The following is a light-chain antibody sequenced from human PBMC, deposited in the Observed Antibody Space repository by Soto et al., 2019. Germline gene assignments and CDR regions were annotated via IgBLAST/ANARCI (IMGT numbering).Light chain of an antibody. CDR3: RQYATSPRT. J-gene: IGKJ1*01. Sequence: EIVLTQSPGTLSLSPGERATLSCRASQSVSSKYLAWYQQKPGQAPRLLIYVASRRDTGIPVSFSGSGSGTGVTLAISRVESEDFSEYYCRQYATSPRTFGQGTKVEIK. CDR2: VAS. V-gene: IGKV3-20*01. CDR1: QSVSSKY.